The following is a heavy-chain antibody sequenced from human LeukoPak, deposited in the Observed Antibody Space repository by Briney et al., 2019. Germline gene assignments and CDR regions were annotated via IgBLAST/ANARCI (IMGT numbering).Heavy chain of an antibody. CDR3: ARVSGSGYGRTYWYFDL. V-gene: IGHV4-59*01. Sequence: KASETLSLTCAVYGGSFSGYYWSWIRQPPGKGLEWIGYIYYSGSTNYNPSLKSRVTISVDTSKNQFSLKLSSVTAADTAVYYCARVSGSGYGRTYWYFDLWGRGTLVTVSS. J-gene: IGHJ2*01. CDR1: GGSFSGYY. D-gene: IGHD3-22*01. CDR2: IYYSGST.